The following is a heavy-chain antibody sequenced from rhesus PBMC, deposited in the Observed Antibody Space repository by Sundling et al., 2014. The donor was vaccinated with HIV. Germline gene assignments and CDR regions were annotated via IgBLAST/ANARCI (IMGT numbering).Heavy chain of an antibody. Sequence: QVQLQESGPGLVKTSETLSLTCAVSGASISSYLWNWIRQPPGKGLEWIGEINGNTGSTKYNPSLNSRVTISTDTSKKQFSLNLSSVTAADTAVYYCARGYSGSWKMDFDSWGQGVLVTVSS. CDR3: ARGYSGSWKMDFDS. J-gene: IGHJ4*01. CDR1: GASISSYL. D-gene: IGHD6-25*01. CDR2: INGNTGST. V-gene: IGHV4-80*01.